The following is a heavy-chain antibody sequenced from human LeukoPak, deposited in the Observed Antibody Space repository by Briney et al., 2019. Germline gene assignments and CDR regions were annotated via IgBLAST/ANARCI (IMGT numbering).Heavy chain of an antibody. CDR1: GGSISSSSYY. V-gene: IGHV4-39*07. D-gene: IGHD5-12*01. CDR2: IYYSGST. CDR3: ARDAPVATPSWGPVRRSYFDY. Sequence: PSETLSLTCTVSGGSISSSSYYWGRIRQPPGKGLEWIGSIYYSGSTYYNPSLKSRVTISVDTSKNQFSLKLSSVTAADTAVYYCARDAPVATPSWGPVRRSYFDYWGQGTLVTVSS. J-gene: IGHJ4*02.